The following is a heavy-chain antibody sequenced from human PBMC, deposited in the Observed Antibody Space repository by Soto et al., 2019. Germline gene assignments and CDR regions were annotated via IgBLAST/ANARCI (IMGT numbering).Heavy chain of an antibody. CDR1: GGSISSGDYY. Sequence: SETLSLTCTVSGGSISSGDYYWSWIRQPPGKGLEWIGYIYYSGSTYYNPSLKSRVTISVDTSRSQFSLRLTSVTAADTAVYFCARRYGGNLDYWGQGTLVTVSS. CDR2: IYYSGST. J-gene: IGHJ4*02. D-gene: IGHD1-26*01. V-gene: IGHV4-30-4*01. CDR3: ARRYGGNLDY.